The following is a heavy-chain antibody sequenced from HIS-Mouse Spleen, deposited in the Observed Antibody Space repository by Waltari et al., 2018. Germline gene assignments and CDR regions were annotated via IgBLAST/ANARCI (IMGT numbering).Heavy chain of an antibody. J-gene: IGHJ2*01. CDR3: AREIPYSSSWYDWYFDL. D-gene: IGHD6-13*01. Sequence: QLQLQESGPGLVTPSETLSLTGTVSGGSISSSSYYWGWFRQPPGKGLEWIGSIYYSGSTYYNPSLKSRVTISVDTSKNQFSLKLSSVTAADTAVYYCAREIPYSSSWYDWYFDLWGRGTLVTVSS. CDR1: GGSISSSSYY. V-gene: IGHV4-39*07. CDR2: IYYSGST.